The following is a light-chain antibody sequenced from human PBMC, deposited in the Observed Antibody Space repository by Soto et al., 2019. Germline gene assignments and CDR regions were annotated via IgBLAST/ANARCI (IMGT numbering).Light chain of an antibody. V-gene: IGKV3-20*01. CDR3: QQFGSSPSWS. J-gene: IGKJ1*01. CDR1: QSINSSY. CDR2: GAS. Sequence: EIVLTQSPGTLSLSPGERATLSCRASQSINSSYLAWYQQKPGQAPGLLIYGASSRATGIPDRFSGSGSGTDFTLTISRLESEDFAVYYCQQFGSSPSWSFGQGTKVEIK.